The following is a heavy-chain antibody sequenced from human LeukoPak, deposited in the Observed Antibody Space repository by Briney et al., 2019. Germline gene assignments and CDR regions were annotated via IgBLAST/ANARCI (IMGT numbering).Heavy chain of an antibody. Sequence: SGTLSLTCTVSGGSISSSTWWSWVRQPPGKGLECIGEIHHSGTTNYNPSLKSRVTISIDKSKNQFSLKLNSVTAADTAVYYCARRDMATITFDYWGQGTLVTVSS. CDR2: IHHSGTT. V-gene: IGHV4-4*02. CDR3: ARRDMATITFDY. D-gene: IGHD5-24*01. J-gene: IGHJ4*02. CDR1: GGSISSSTW.